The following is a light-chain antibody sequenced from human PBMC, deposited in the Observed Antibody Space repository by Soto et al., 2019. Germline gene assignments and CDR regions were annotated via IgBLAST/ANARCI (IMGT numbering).Light chain of an antibody. CDR1: SSDVGTYDL. CDR2: EVS. CDR3: CSYAVSSPHVV. J-gene: IGLJ2*01. V-gene: IGLV2-23*02. Sequence: QSALTQPASVSGSPGQSITFACTGTSSDVGTYDLVSWYQQHPDKAPKLMIYEVSKRPSGVSSRFSGSKSGNTASLTISGLHAEDVADYYCCSYAVSSPHVVFGGGTKLTVL.